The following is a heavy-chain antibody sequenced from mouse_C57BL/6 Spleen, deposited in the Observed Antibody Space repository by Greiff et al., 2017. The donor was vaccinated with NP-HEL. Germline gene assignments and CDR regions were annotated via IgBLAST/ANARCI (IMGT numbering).Heavy chain of an antibody. Sequence: EVKLVESGGGLVKPGGSLKLSCAASGFTFSSYAMSWVRQTPEKRLEWVATISDGGSYTYYPDNVKGRFTISRDNAKNNLYLQMSHLKSEDTAMYYCARAGLSNKAMDYWGQGTSVTVSS. CDR3: ARAGLSNKAMDY. CDR2: ISDGGSYT. V-gene: IGHV5-4*03. CDR1: GFTFSSYA. J-gene: IGHJ4*01. D-gene: IGHD2-5*01.